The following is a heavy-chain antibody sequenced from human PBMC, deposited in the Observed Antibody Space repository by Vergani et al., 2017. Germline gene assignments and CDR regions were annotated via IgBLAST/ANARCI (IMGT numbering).Heavy chain of an antibody. D-gene: IGHD4-17*01. CDR3: ASGATVTTKTRANWFDP. Sequence: QVQLQQWGAGLLKPSETLSLTCAVYGGSFSGYYWSWIRQPPGKGLEWIGEIKHSGSTNYNPSLKSRVTISVDTSKNQFSLKLSSVTAADTAVYYCASGATVTTKTRANWFDPWGQGTLVTVSS. V-gene: IGHV4-34*01. CDR1: GGSFSGYY. CDR2: IKHSGST. J-gene: IGHJ5*02.